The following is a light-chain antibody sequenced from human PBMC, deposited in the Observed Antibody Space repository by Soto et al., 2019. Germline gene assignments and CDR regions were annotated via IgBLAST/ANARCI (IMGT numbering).Light chain of an antibody. V-gene: IGKV3-11*01. CDR2: DAS. CDR1: QGMNTY. CDR3: QQRTDRPPIT. J-gene: IGKJ5*01. Sequence: EIVLTQSPATLSLSPGERATLSCRVSQGMNTYLTWYQQKPGQAPRLLIYDASNRATGIPARFSGSGSGTDFTLTISSLEPEDFAVYYCQQRTDRPPITFGQGTRLEIK.